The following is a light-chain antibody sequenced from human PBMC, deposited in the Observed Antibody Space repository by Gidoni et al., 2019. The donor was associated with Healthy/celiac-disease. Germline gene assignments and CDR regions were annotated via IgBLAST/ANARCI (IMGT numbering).Light chain of an antibody. CDR3: QQYNNWLFT. CDR1: QSVSNN. J-gene: IGKJ3*01. V-gene: IGKV3-15*01. Sequence: EIVMTQSPATLSVSPGERATLSCRASQSVSNNLAWYQQKPGQAPRLLIYGASTRATGIPARFSGSGSGTEFTLTISSLQSEDFAVYYCQQYNNWLFTFGPGTKVEIK. CDR2: GAS.